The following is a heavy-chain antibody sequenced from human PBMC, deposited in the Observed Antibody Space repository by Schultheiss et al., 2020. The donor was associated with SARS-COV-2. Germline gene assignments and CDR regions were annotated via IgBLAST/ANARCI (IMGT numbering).Heavy chain of an antibody. V-gene: IGHV1-8*01. CDR1: GYTFTSYD. CDR2: MNPNSGNT. J-gene: IGHJ6*02. Sequence: ASVKVSCKASGYTFTSYDINWVRQATGQGLEWMGWMNPNSGNTGYAQKFQGRVTMTRNTSISTAYMELSSLRSEDTAVYYCARGPHCTNGVCYTWDYYYGMDVWGQGTTVTVS. CDR3: ARGPHCTNGVCYTWDYYYGMDV. D-gene: IGHD2-8*01.